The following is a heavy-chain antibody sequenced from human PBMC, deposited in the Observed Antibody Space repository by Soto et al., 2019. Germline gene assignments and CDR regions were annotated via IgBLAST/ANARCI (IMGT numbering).Heavy chain of an antibody. CDR3: TTRYDFWSGYLDY. Sequence: EVQLVESGGGLVKPGGSLRLSCAASGFTFSNVWMNWVRQAPGKGLEWVGRIKSKTDGGTTDYAAPVKGRFTISRDDSKNTLYLQMNSLKTEDTAVYYCTTRYDFWSGYLDYWGQGTLVTVSS. D-gene: IGHD3-3*01. CDR2: IKSKTDGGTT. CDR1: GFTFSNVW. V-gene: IGHV3-15*07. J-gene: IGHJ4*02.